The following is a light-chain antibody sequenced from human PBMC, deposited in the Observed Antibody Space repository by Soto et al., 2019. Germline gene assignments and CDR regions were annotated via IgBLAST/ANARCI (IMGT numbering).Light chain of an antibody. CDR3: QVWDSSSDHYV. V-gene: IGLV3-21*02. CDR1: YLGTRR. Sequence: SYELTQPPSVSVAPGQTARITCGGAYLGTRRGQWYQQKPGQTPVLVIYDKSDRPSGIPERFSGSDSGNTATLTISRVEAGDEADYYCQVWDSSSDHYVFGTGTKVTVL. CDR2: DKS. J-gene: IGLJ1*01.